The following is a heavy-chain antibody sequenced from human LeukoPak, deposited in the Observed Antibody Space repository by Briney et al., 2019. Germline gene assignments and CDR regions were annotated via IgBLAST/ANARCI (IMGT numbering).Heavy chain of an antibody. CDR1: GFTFSDYY. J-gene: IGHJ6*04. D-gene: IGHD2-2*01. CDR2: ISTSSTYT. Sequence: GGSLRLSCAASGFTFSDYYMNWIRLAPGKGLEWVSSISTSSTYTNYADSVRGRFTISRDNANNSLYLPMNSLRAEDTAVYYCARAQVVPAATYYYCYGMDVGPKGTRVSVSS. CDR3: ARAQVVPAATYYYCYGMDV. V-gene: IGHV3-11*06.